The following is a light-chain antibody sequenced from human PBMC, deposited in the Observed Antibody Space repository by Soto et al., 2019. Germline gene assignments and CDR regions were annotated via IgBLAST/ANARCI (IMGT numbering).Light chain of an antibody. CDR3: TSYTRSTTLI. CDR2: EVT. CDR1: SNDVGGYSY. Sequence: QSVLTQPPSASGSPGQSVTISCTGTSNDVGGYSYVSWYQQHPGKAPKLMLYEVTKRPSGVPDRFSGSKSGNTASLTVSGLQAEDEADYYCTSYTRSTTLIFGGGTKLTVL. V-gene: IGLV2-8*01. J-gene: IGLJ2*01.